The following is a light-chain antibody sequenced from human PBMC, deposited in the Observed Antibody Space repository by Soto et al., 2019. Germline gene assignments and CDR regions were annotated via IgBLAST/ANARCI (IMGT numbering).Light chain of an antibody. CDR1: QSVRSSY. V-gene: IGKV3-20*01. J-gene: IGKJ1*01. CDR2: GAS. CDR3: QQCGSSPTT. Sequence: EIVLTQSPGTLSLSPGERATLSCRASQSVRSSYLSWYQQKPGQAPRLLIYGASFRATGIPDRFSGSGSGTDFTLTISRLEPEDFAVYYCQQCGSSPTTFGQGTKVDIK.